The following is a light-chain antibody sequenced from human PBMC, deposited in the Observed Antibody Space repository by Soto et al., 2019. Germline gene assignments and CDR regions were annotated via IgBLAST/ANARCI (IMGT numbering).Light chain of an antibody. V-gene: IGLV2-14*01. J-gene: IGLJ3*02. CDR2: EVS. Sequence: QSVLTQPASVSGSPGQSITISCTGTSSDVGGYNYVSWYQQHPGKAPKLMIYEVSNRPSGVSNRFSGSTSGNTASLTISGLQAEDEADYYCSSYTSSGTWVFGGGTKVTVL. CDR1: SSDVGGYNY. CDR3: SSYTSSGTWV.